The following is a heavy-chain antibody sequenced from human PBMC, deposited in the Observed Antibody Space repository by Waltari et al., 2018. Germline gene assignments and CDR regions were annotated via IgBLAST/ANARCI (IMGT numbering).Heavy chain of an antibody. Sequence: QLQLQESGPGLVKPSETLSLTCTVSGGSISSSSYYWGWIRQSPGKGLEWIGSIYYSGSTYYNPSLKSRVTISVETSKNQFSRKLSSVTAADTAVDYCARDPRPSARSGGSCYSGCYFDYWGQGTLVTVSS. J-gene: IGHJ4*02. D-gene: IGHD2-15*01. V-gene: IGHV4-39*07. CDR2: IYYSGST. CDR1: GGSISSSSYY. CDR3: ARDPRPSARSGGSCYSGCYFDY.